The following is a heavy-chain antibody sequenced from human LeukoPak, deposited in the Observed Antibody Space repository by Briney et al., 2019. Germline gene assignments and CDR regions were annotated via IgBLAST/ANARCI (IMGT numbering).Heavy chain of an antibody. V-gene: IGHV1-2*02. D-gene: IGHD3-10*01. CDR2: INPNSGDT. CDR3: ARDLNYYGSGSYIPRLNY. Sequence: VASVKVSCKASVYTFTGYYMHWVRQAPGQGLEWMGWINPNSGDTNYAQKFQGRVTMTRDTSISTAYMELSRLRSDDTAVYYCARDLNYYGSGSYIPRLNYWGQGTLVTVSS. J-gene: IGHJ4*02. CDR1: VYTFTGYY.